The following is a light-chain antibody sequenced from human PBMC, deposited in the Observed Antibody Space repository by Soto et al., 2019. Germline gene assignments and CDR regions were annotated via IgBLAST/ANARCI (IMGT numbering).Light chain of an antibody. CDR2: LNSDGSH. CDR3: QTWGTGAWV. J-gene: IGLJ3*02. Sequence: QLVLTQSPSASASLGASVKLTCTLSSGHSSYAIAWYQQQPEKGPRYLMNLNSDGSHSKGDGIPDRFSGSSSGAEHYLTISSLQSEDEADYYCQTWGTGAWVFGGGTKVTV. CDR1: SGHSSYA. V-gene: IGLV4-69*01.